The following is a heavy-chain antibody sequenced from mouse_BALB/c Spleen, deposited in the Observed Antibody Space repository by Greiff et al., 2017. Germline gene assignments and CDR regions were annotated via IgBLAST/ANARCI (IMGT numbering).Heavy chain of an antibody. CDR1: GFTFSSFG. Sequence: VQLQQSGGGLVQPGGSRKLSCAASGFTFSSFGMHWVRQAPEKGLEWVAYISSGSSTIYYADTVKGRFTISRDNPKNTLFLQMTSLRSEDTAMYYCARGGVGAMDYWGQGTSVTVSS. CDR2: ISSGSSTI. D-gene: IGHD1-1*02. J-gene: IGHJ4*01. CDR3: ARGGVGAMDY. V-gene: IGHV5-17*02.